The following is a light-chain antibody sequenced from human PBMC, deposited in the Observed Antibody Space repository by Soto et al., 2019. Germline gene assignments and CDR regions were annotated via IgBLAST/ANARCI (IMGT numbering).Light chain of an antibody. J-gene: IGKJ5*01. CDR3: QQYNNWPSIT. Sequence: EIVLTQSPGTLSLSPGERATLSCRASQSVSNNYLAWYQQKPGQAPRLLISGASTRATGIPARFSGSGSGTEFTLTISSLRSEDFAVYYCQQYNNWPSITFGQGTRLENK. V-gene: IGKV3-15*01. CDR1: QSVSNN. CDR2: GAS.